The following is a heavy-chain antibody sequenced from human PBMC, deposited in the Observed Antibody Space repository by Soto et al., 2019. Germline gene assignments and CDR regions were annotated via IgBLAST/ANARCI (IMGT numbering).Heavy chain of an antibody. V-gene: IGHV4-34*01. CDR3: ARGRGVNPPHDYGDLDFQH. D-gene: IGHD4-17*01. CDR2: INHSGST. CDR1: GGCCRGYY. J-gene: IGHJ1*01. Sequence: SETLSLTCAVYGGCCRGYYWGWICQPQGKGLEWIGEINHSGSTNYNPSLKSRVTISVDTSKNQFSLKLSSVTAADTAVYYCARGRGVNPPHDYGDLDFQHRGQGTLVTGSS.